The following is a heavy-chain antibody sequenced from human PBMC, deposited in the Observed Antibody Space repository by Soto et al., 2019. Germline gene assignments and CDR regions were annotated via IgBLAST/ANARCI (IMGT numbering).Heavy chain of an antibody. CDR1: GASISGFY. CDR3: VRDGTKTLRDWFDP. D-gene: IGHD1-1*01. CDR2: IYATGTT. V-gene: IGHV4-4*07. J-gene: IGHJ5*02. Sequence: SETLSLTCTVSGASISGFYWSWIRKSAGKGLEWIGRIYATGTTDYNPSLKSRVMMSVDTSKKQFSLKLRSVTAADTAVYYCVRDGTKTLRDWFDPWGQGTSVSVSS.